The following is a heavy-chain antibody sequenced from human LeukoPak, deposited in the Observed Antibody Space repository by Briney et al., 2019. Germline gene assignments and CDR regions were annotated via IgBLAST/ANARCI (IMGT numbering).Heavy chain of an antibody. J-gene: IGHJ3*01. D-gene: IGHD6-25*01. Sequence: PGGSLRPSCAASGFTFSSYAMHWVRQAPGKGLVWVSRINSDAGVYADARVYADSVKGRFTISRDNAKNTLYLQMNSLRAEDTAVYYCARDGRRLAAYDLWGQGTMVTVSS. CDR3: ARDGRRLAAYDL. V-gene: IGHV3-74*01. CDR2: INSDAGVYADAR. CDR1: GFTFSSYA.